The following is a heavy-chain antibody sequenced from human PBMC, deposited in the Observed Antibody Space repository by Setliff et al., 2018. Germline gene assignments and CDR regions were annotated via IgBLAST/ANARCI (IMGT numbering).Heavy chain of an antibody. D-gene: IGHD3-10*01. J-gene: IGHJ4*02. CDR1: GYTFTDHY. CDR2: INLNSGGT. CDR3: ARRFSSGNYNNLGY. Sequence: ASVKVSCKTSGYTFTDHYMHWVRQAPGQGLEWMGWINLNSGGTNYAQKFQDRVTMTRNTSISTAYMELSALRSDDTAVYYCARRFSSGNYNNLGYWGQGALVTVSS. V-gene: IGHV1-2*02.